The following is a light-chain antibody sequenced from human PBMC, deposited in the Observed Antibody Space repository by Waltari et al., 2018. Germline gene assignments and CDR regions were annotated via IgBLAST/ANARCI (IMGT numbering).Light chain of an antibody. V-gene: IGLV3-21*03. J-gene: IGLJ2*01. CDR1: DLGTRS. Sequence: SYVLTQPPSVSVAPGKPARIPCGGNDLGTRSVPWYQQKPGQAPVLVVFDDSDRPPGIPERFSGSNSANTATLTISRVEAGDEADYYCHVWDTKTDHVVFGGGTKLTVL. CDR2: DDS. CDR3: HVWDTKTDHVV.